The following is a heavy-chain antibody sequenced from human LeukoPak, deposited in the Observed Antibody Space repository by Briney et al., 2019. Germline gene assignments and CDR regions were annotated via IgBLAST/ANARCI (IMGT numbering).Heavy chain of an antibody. D-gene: IGHD3-3*01. V-gene: IGHV1-69*04. CDR3: ARDNPRDFWSNFDY. J-gene: IGHJ4*02. Sequence: SVKVSCKASGGTSSSYTISWVRQAPGQGLEWMGRIIPILGIANYAQKFQGRVTITADKSTSTAYMELSSLRSEDTAVYYCARDNPRDFWSNFDYWGQGTLVTVSS. CDR2: IIPILGIA. CDR1: GGTSSSYT.